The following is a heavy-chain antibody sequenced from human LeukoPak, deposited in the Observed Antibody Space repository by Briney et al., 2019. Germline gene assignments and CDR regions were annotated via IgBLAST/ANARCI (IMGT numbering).Heavy chain of an antibody. Sequence: SETLSLTCTVSGDSISSYYWTWIRQPPGKGLEWIGYIYYSGSTNYNPSLKSRVTISVDTSKNQFSLRPSSVTAADTAVYYCARGKGDFWSAPPADYWGQGTLVTVSS. CDR2: IYYSGST. V-gene: IGHV4-59*01. CDR1: GDSISSYY. CDR3: ARGKGDFWSAPPADY. J-gene: IGHJ4*02. D-gene: IGHD3-3*01.